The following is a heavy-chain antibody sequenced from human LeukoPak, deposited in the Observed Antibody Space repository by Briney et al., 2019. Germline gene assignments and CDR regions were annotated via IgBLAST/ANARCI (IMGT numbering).Heavy chain of an antibody. CDR3: AREDYYFDY. Sequence: GRSLRLSCAASGFTFSSYAMHWVRQAPGKGLEWVAVISCDGSKTYYADSVKGRFTISRDNPKNTLFLQMNSLRGEDTAVYYCAREDYYFDYWGQGTLVTVSS. V-gene: IGHV3-30*01. CDR1: GFTFSSYA. J-gene: IGHJ4*02. CDR2: ISCDGSKT.